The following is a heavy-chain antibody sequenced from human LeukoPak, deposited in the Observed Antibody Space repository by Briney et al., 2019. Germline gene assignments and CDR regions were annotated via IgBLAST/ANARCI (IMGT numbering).Heavy chain of an antibody. J-gene: IGHJ6*03. Sequence: GASVKVSCKASGYTFTAYYMHWVRQAPGQGLEWMGRINPNSGGTNYAQRFQGRVTMTRDTSISTAYMELSRLRSDDTAVYYCAGGGPYGDYAYYYYLDVWGKGTTVTVSS. CDR3: AGGGPYGDYAYYYYLDV. CDR1: GYTFTAYY. V-gene: IGHV1-2*06. D-gene: IGHD4-17*01. CDR2: INPNSGGT.